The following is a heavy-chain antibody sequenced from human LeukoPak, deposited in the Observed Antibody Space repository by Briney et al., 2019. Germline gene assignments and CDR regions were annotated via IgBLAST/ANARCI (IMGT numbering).Heavy chain of an antibody. Sequence: ASVKVSCKASGYTFTSYAMNWVRQAPGQGLEWMGWINTNTGNPTYAQGFTGRFVFSLDTSVSTAYLQISSLKAEDTAVYYCARDRSGWYDFWFDPWGQGTLVTISS. CDR2: INTNTGNP. CDR1: GYTFTSYA. CDR3: ARDRSGWYDFWFDP. D-gene: IGHD6-19*01. J-gene: IGHJ5*02. V-gene: IGHV7-4-1*02.